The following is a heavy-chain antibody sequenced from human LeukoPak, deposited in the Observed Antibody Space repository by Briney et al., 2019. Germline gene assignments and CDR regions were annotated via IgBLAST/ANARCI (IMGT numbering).Heavy chain of an antibody. CDR2: ISGSGGST. D-gene: IGHD6-13*01. J-gene: IGHJ4*02. CDR1: GFTFSSYA. CDR3: AKDRTYSSKNDY. V-gene: IGHV3-23*01. Sequence: PGGSLRLSRAASGFTFSSYAMSWVRQAPGKGLEWVSAISGSGGSTYYADSVKGRFTISRDNSKNTLYLQMNSLRAEDTAVYYCAKDRTYSSKNDYWGQGTLVTVSS.